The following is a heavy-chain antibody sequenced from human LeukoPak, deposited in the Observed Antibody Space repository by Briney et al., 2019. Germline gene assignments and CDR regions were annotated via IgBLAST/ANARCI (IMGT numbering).Heavy chain of an antibody. CDR3: ARDPVLWFGEAPIYYFDY. J-gene: IGHJ4*02. D-gene: IGHD3-10*01. CDR1: GYTFTGCY. CDR2: INPNSGGT. Sequence: GASVRVSCKASGYTFTGCYMHRVRQAPGQELEWMGWINPNSGGTNYAQKLQGRVTMTTDTSTSTAYMELRSLRSDDTAVYYCARDPVLWFGEAPIYYFDYWGQGTLGTVSS. V-gene: IGHV1-2*02.